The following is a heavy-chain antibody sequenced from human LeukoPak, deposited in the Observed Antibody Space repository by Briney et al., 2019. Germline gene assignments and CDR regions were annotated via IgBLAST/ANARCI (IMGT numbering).Heavy chain of an antibody. D-gene: IGHD3-10*01. V-gene: IGHV1-2*02. Sequence: ASVKVSCKASGYTFTGYYTHWVRQAPGQGLEWMGWINPNSGGTNYAQKFQGRVTMTRDTSISTAYMELSRLRPDDTAVYYCMVRGVTTDYWGQGTLVTVSS. CDR1: GYTFTGYY. J-gene: IGHJ4*02. CDR3: MVRGVTTDY. CDR2: INPNSGGT.